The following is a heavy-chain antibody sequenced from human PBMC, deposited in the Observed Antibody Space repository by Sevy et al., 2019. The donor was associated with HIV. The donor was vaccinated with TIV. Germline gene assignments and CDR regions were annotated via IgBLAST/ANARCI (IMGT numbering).Heavy chain of an antibody. CDR2: IRNKADSYTT. J-gene: IGHJ4*02. D-gene: IGHD6-13*01. V-gene: IGHV3-72*01. CDR1: GFTFSDHY. Sequence: GGSLRLSCAASGFTFSDHYMEWVRQAPGKGLEWVGRIRNKADSYTTEYAASVKGRFTISRDASKNSLYLLMNSLKTEDTAVYYCATHAGIAAAGRVFDYWGQRTLVTVSS. CDR3: ATHAGIAAAGRVFDY.